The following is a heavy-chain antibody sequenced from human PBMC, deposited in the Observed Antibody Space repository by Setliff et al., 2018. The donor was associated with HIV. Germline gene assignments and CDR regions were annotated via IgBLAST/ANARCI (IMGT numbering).Heavy chain of an antibody. V-gene: IGHV4-59*12. CDR2: IYGSGST. D-gene: IGHD3-10*01. Sequence: ASETLSLTCTVSGDSISSYFWSWIRQSPGKGLEWIGYIYGSGSTGYNPSLTSRVTMSTDTPNNRFALKLSSVTAADAAVYYCARVVITMVRGVISAWFDPWGQGTLVTVSS. CDR1: GDSISSYF. CDR3: ARVVITMVRGVISAWFDP. J-gene: IGHJ5*02.